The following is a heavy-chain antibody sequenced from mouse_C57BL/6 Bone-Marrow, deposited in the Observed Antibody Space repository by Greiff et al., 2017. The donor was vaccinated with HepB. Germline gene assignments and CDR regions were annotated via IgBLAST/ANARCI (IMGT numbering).Heavy chain of an antibody. Sequence: VHVKQSGTVLARPGASVKMSCKTSGYTFTSYWMHWVKQRPGQGLEWIGAIYPGNSDTSYNQKFKGKAKLTAVTSASTAYMELSSLTNEDSAVYYCTRSTTVVATGDAMDYWGQGTSVTVSS. CDR3: TRSTTVVATGDAMDY. V-gene: IGHV1-5*01. CDR1: GYTFTSYW. J-gene: IGHJ4*01. D-gene: IGHD1-1*01. CDR2: IYPGNSDT.